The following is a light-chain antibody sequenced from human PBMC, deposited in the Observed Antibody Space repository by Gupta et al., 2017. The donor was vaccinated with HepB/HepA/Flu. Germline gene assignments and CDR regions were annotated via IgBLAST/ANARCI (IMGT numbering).Light chain of an antibody. J-gene: IGKJ1*01. CDR3: QQYNNWPPWT. Sequence: EIMMTQSPATLSVSPGERATLSCRASQSVSSNLAWYQQKPGQAPRLLVYHASTRATGIPARFSGSGSGTEFTLAISSRQSEDFAVYYCQQYNNWPPWTFGQGTKVEIK. CDR2: HAS. V-gene: IGKV3-15*01. CDR1: QSVSSN.